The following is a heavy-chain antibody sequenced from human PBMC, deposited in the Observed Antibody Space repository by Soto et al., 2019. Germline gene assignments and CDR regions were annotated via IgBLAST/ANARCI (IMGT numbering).Heavy chain of an antibody. CDR1: GGSFSGYY. Sequence: WETLSLTCAVYGGSFSGYYWSWIRQPPGKGLEWIGEINHSGSTNYNPSLKSRVTISVDTAKNQFSLKLSSVTAADTAVYYCARPVGSTSSFNWFDPWGEGTLVTVSS. CDR2: INHSGST. D-gene: IGHD3-10*01. CDR3: ARPVGSTSSFNWFDP. V-gene: IGHV4-34*01. J-gene: IGHJ5*02.